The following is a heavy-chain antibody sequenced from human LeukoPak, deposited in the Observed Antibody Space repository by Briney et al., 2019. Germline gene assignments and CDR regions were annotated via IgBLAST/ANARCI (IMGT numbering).Heavy chain of an antibody. V-gene: IGHV1-18*01. CDR2: VSTYNGNT. D-gene: IGHD3-9*01. J-gene: IGHJ4*02. CDR3: ARDRATLRGNNYDLLTGYYTGWDY. CDR1: GYTFTSYG. Sequence: ASVKVSCKASGYTFTSYGISWVRQAPGQGLEWMGWVSTYNGNTNYAQNLQGRVTMTTDRSTSTAYMELRSLTSDDTAVYYCARDRATLRGNNYDLLTGYYTGWDYWAQGTLVSVSS.